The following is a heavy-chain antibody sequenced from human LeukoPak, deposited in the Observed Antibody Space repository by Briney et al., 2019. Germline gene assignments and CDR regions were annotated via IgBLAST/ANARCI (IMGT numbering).Heavy chain of an antibody. J-gene: IGHJ4*02. D-gene: IGHD3-3*01. CDR1: GGSISSYY. V-gene: IGHV4-59*08. CDR2: IHYTGST. CDR3: ARGAEYYAIWRGYAGYSDY. Sequence: SETLSLTCTVSGGSISSYYWSWIRQSPGKGLECIGYIHYTGSTNYNPSLKSRVTISVETSKNQFSLKLTSVTAADTAVYFCARGAEYYAIWRGYAGYSDYWGQGISVTVSS.